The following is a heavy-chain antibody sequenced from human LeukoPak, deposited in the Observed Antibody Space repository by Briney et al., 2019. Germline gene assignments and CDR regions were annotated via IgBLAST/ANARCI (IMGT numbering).Heavy chain of an antibody. D-gene: IGHD2-2*02. V-gene: IGHV3-33*01. CDR2: VWDNGINK. Sequence: QTGGSLRLSCAASGFTFSRYGMHWVRQAPGKGLEWVAVVWDNGINKFYADSVKGRFTISRDNAKNSLYLQMNSLRAEDTALYYCARDLQYCSSTSCYTSDYWGQGTLATVSS. J-gene: IGHJ4*02. CDR1: GFTFSRYG. CDR3: ARDLQYCSSTSCYTSDY.